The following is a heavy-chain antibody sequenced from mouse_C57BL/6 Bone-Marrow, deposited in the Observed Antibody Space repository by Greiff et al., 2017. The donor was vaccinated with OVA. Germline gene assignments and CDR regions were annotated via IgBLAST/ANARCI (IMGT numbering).Heavy chain of an antibody. V-gene: IGHV14-4*01. J-gene: IGHJ2*01. Sequence: VQLKQSGAELVRPGASVKLSCTASGFNIKDDYMHWVKQRPEQGLEWIGWIDPENGDTESASKFQGKATITADTSSNTAYLQLSSLTSEDTVVYYCTTGGWLPLPYYFDDWGQRTTLTVSS. CDR3: TTGGWLPLPYYFDD. CDR2: IDPENGDT. CDR1: GFNIKDDY. D-gene: IGHD2-3*01.